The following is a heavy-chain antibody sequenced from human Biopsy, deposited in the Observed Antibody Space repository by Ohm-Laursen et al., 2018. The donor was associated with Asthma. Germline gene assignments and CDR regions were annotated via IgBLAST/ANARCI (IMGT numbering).Heavy chain of an antibody. J-gene: IGHJ4*02. Sequence: SETLSLTCTVSVRSMRSSSYHWGWIRQPPGKGHEWMGSISYTGSAYHNPPLKSRITISVDTSKNHFSLKRSSVTAADTAVYYCARHWDWGSFFDYWGQGTPVTVSS. CDR3: ARHWDWGSFFDY. D-gene: IGHD7-27*01. CDR2: ISYTGSA. CDR1: VRSMRSSSYH. V-gene: IGHV4-39*01.